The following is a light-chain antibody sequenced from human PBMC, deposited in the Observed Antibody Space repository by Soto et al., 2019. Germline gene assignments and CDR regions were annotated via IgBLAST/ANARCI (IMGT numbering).Light chain of an antibody. CDR1: QTITSNY. V-gene: IGKV3-20*01. CDR3: QQDGDSPRT. Sequence: EIVLTQSPSTLSLSPGERSTLSCRTSQTITSNYLAWYQQKPGQAPRLLIYGTSNRASGIPDRFSVSGSGTEFTLTISRLEPEDFAVYYCQQDGDSPRTFGQGTKVDIK. CDR2: GTS. J-gene: IGKJ1*01.